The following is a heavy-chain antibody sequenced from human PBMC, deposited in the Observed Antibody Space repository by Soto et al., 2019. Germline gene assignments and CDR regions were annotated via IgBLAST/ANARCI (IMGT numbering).Heavy chain of an antibody. D-gene: IGHD3-10*02. CDR1: GYTFTSYA. CDR2: INAGNGNT. J-gene: IGHJ4*02. V-gene: IGHV1-3*01. CDR3: ARGDARGVGGGY. Sequence: ASVKVSCKASGYTFTSYAMHWVRQAPGQRLEWMGWINAGNGNTKYSQKFQGRVTITRDTSASTAYMELSSLRSEDTAVYYCARGDARGVGGGYWGQGTLVTVSS.